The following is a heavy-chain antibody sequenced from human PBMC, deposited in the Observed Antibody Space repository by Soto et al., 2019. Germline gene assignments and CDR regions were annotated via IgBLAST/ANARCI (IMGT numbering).Heavy chain of an antibody. D-gene: IGHD2-15*01. J-gene: IGHJ4*02. CDR2: IWYDGSNK. CDR1: GFTFSSYG. Sequence: QVQLVESGGGVVQPGRSLRLSCAASGFTFSSYGMHWVRQAPGKGLEWEAVIWYDGSNKYYADSVKGRFTISRDKSKNTLYLQMNSLRAEDTAVYYCARDGYCSGGSCYSVPVFDYWGQGTLVTVSS. V-gene: IGHV3-33*01. CDR3: ARDGYCSGGSCYSVPVFDY.